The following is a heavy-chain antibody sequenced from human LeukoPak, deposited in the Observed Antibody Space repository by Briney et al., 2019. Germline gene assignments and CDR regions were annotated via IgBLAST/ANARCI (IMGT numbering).Heavy chain of an antibody. CDR3: ARTSAYIAVAGYDYYYYMDV. Sequence: PSETLSLTCTVSGGSISSYYWSWIRQPAGKGLEWIGRIYTSGSTNYNPSLKSRVTMSVDTSKNQFSLKLSSVTAADTAVYYCARTSAYIAVAGYDYYYYMDVWGKGTTVTISS. CDR1: GGSISSYY. V-gene: IGHV4-4*07. D-gene: IGHD6-19*01. CDR2: IYTSGST. J-gene: IGHJ6*03.